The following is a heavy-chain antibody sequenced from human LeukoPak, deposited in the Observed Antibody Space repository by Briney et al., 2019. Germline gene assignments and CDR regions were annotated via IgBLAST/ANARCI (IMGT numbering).Heavy chain of an antibody. CDR2: INHSGST. CDR3: ARVEYSSSSVAFDI. CDR1: GGSFSGYY. D-gene: IGHD6-6*01. J-gene: IGHJ3*02. V-gene: IGHV4-34*01. Sequence: SETLSLTCAVYGGSFSGYYWSWIRQPPGKGLEWIGEINHSGSTNYNRSLKSRVTISVDTSKNQFSLKLSSVTAADTAVYYCARVEYSSSSVAFDIWGQGTMVTVSS.